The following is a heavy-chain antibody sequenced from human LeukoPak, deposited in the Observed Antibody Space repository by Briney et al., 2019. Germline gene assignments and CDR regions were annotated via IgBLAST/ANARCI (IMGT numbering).Heavy chain of an antibody. J-gene: IGHJ6*02. Sequence: SETLSLTCTVSGGSISSGGYYWSWVRQHPGKGLEWIGYIYYSGSTYYNPSLKSRLTISVDTSKNHFSLNLTSVTAADTAVYYCARDQCSSPTCYPYCYGMDVWGQGTTVTVSS. CDR3: ARDQCSSPTCYPYCYGMDV. CDR2: IYYSGST. V-gene: IGHV4-31*03. D-gene: IGHD2-2*01. CDR1: GGSISSGGYY.